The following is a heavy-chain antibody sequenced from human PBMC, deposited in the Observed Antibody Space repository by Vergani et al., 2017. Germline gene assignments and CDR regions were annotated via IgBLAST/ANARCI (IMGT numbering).Heavy chain of an antibody. D-gene: IGHD3-9*01. V-gene: IGHV3-48*03. CDR1: GFTFSSYE. J-gene: IGHJ4*02. CDR3: ARDYDILTGFDY. CDR2: ISSSGSTI. Sequence: EVQLVESGGGLVQPGGSLRLSCAASGFTFSSYEMNWVRQAPGKGLEWVSYISSSGSTIYYADSVKGRFTISRDNAKNSLYLQMNSLRAEDTAVYYCARDYDILTGFDYWGQGTLVTVSS.